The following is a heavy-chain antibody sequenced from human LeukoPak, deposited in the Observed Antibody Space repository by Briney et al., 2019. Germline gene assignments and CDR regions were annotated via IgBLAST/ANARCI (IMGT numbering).Heavy chain of an antibody. V-gene: IGHV4-61*02. CDR1: GGSISSGSYY. J-gene: IGHJ3*02. D-gene: IGHD3-3*01. CDR3: ARDREDYDFWSGYYNGVHAFDI. Sequence: SQTLSLTCTVSGGSISSGSYYWSWIRQPAGKGLEWIGRIYTSGSTNYNPSLKSRVTISVDTSKNQFSLELSSVTAADTAVYYCARDREDYDFWSGYYNGVHAFDIWGQGTMVTVSS. CDR2: IYTSGST.